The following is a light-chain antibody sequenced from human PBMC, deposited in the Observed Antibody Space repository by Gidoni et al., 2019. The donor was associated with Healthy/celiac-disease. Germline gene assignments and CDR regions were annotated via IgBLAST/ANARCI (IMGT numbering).Light chain of an antibody. CDR2: WAS. Sequence: DIVMSQSPDSLAVSLGERATIKRKSSPSVLYSSNNKNYLALYQQKPGHPPNLLIYWASTRESGVPDRFSGSGSGTDFTLTISSLQAEDVSVYFCQQYYSTPQTFGQGTKVEIK. J-gene: IGKJ1*01. CDR1: PSVLYSSNNKNY. CDR3: QQYYSTPQT. V-gene: IGKV4-1*01.